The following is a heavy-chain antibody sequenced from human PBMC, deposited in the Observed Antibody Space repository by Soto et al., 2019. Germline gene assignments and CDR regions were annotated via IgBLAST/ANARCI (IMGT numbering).Heavy chain of an antibody. CDR1: GSTFTNYL. CDR2: IYPGDSDT. CDR3: AASIFYYGMDV. J-gene: IGHJ6*01. Sequence: PGESPNISCKGSGSTFTNYLIGWVRQMPGKGPEWMGIIYPGDSDTKYNPSFQGQVTISADKSITTTYLQWSSLKASDTAIYYCAASIFYYGMDVWGQGTTVTVSS. V-gene: IGHV5-51*01.